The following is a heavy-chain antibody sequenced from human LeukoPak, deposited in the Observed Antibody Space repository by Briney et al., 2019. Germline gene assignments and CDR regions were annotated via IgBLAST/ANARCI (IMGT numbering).Heavy chain of an antibody. D-gene: IGHD3-3*01. CDR3: ARDPYYDFWSGYYSFYYYYYMDV. J-gene: IGHJ6*03. CDR2: INHSGST. CDR1: GGSFSGYY. Sequence: SETLSLTCAVYGGSFSGYYWSWIRQPPGKGLEWIGEINHSGSTNYNPSLKSRVTISVDTSKNQFPLKLSSVTAADTAVYYCARDPYYDFWSGYYSFYYYYYMDVWGKGTTVTVSS. V-gene: IGHV4-34*01.